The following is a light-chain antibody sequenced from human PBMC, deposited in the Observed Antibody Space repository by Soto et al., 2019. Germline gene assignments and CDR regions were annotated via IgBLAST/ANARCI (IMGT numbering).Light chain of an antibody. Sequence: QSVLTQSPSASASLGASVKLTCTLSSGHSSYAIAWHQQQPEKGPRYLMKLNSDGSHSKGDGIPDRFSGSSFGAERYLTISSLQSEDEADYYCQTWGTGPWVFGGGTKVTVL. V-gene: IGLV4-69*01. CDR1: SGHSSYA. CDR3: QTWGTGPWV. J-gene: IGLJ3*02. CDR2: LNSDGSH.